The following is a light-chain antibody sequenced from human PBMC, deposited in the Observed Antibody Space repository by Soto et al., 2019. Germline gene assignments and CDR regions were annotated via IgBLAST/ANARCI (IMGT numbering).Light chain of an antibody. CDR1: PSVSSNY. V-gene: IGKV3-20*01. Sequence: EIVMTQSPATLSVSPGERATLSCRASPSVSSNYLAWYQQKPCQAPRLLIYGASTRASGIPDRFSGSGSGTDFTLTISRLEPEDSAVYYCQQYGSSPTWTFGQGTKVDIK. CDR3: QQYGSSPTWT. CDR2: GAS. J-gene: IGKJ1*01.